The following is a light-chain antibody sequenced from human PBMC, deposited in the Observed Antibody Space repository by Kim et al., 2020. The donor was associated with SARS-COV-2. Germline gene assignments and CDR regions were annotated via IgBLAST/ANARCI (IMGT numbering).Light chain of an antibody. J-gene: IGLJ1*01. Sequence: GQSVTTPCTGTSSDVGGYNSVSWSQQHPGTPPNLMIYDASKRPSGVPDRFSGSKSGNTASLTISGLQAEDEADYYCCSYAGSYTYVFGTGTKVTVL. CDR3: CSYAGSYTYV. CDR2: DAS. V-gene: IGLV2-11*01. CDR1: SSDVGGYNS.